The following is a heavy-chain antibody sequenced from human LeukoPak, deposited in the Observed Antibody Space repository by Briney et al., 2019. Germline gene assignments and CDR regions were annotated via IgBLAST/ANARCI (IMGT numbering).Heavy chain of an antibody. J-gene: IGHJ4*02. CDR3: ARGTRKWGPLDY. D-gene: IGHD1-14*01. Sequence: SETLSLTCAVYGGSFSGYYWSWIRQPPGKGLEWIGEINHSGSTTYNPSLKSRVTISVDTSKNQFSLKLSSVTAADTAVYYCARGTRKWGPLDYWGQGTLVTVSS. V-gene: IGHV4-34*01. CDR2: INHSGST. CDR1: GGSFSGYY.